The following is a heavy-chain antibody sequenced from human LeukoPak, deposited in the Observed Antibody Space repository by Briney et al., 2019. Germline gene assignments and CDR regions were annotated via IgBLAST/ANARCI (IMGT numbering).Heavy chain of an antibody. Sequence: PGGSLRLSCSASGFTFSSYAMHWVRQAPGKGLEYVSAISSNGGSTYYADSVKGRFTISRGNSKNTLYLQMSSLRAEDTAVYYCVKDLSGSTVTTKYFDYWGQGTLVTVSS. D-gene: IGHD4-17*01. CDR3: VKDLSGSTVTTKYFDY. CDR2: ISSNGGST. J-gene: IGHJ4*02. CDR1: GFTFSSYA. V-gene: IGHV3-64D*06.